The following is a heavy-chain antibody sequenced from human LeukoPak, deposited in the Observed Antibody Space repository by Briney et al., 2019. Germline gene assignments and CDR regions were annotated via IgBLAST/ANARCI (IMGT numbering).Heavy chain of an antibody. CDR1: GYSFTSYW. Sequence: GESLKISCKGSGYSFTSYWIGWVRQMPGKGLEWMGIIYPGDSDTRYSPSFQGQVTISADKSISTAYLQWSSLKASDTAIYYCARLGSEYYDFWSGYYPTSNWFDPWGQGTLVTVSS. CDR2: IYPGDSDT. CDR3: ARLGSEYYDFWSGYYPTSNWFDP. D-gene: IGHD3-3*01. V-gene: IGHV5-51*01. J-gene: IGHJ5*02.